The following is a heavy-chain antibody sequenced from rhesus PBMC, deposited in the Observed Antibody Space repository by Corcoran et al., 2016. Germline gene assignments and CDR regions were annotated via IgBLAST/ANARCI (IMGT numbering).Heavy chain of an antibody. J-gene: IGHJ4*01. Sequence: QVQLQESGPGLVKPSETLSLTCAVSGGSISSNYWSWIRQSPAKGLEWIGYIYAASGSISYNPSLKTRVTSATDTSRNQFSLKLNSVTAADTAVYYCASLYSNRPSDYWGQGVLVTVSS. CDR1: GGSISSNY. CDR2: IYAASGSI. D-gene: IGHD4-23*01. CDR3: ASLYSNRPSDY. V-gene: IGHV4-147*01.